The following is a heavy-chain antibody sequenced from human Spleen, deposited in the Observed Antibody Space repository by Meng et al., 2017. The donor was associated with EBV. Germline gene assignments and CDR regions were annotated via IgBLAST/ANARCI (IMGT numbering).Heavy chain of an antibody. Sequence: QLQLQGSGSGLVKPSQNLSLTCAVFGVSISSGGYSWSWIRQPPGKGLEWIGYMHHSGSTYNNPSLKSRVTISVDRSKNQFSLKLSSVTAADTAVYYCAGGPTAMVTYFDYWGQGTLVTVSS. V-gene: IGHV4-30-2*01. D-gene: IGHD5-18*01. J-gene: IGHJ4*02. CDR3: AGGPTAMVTYFDY. CDR2: MHHSGST. CDR1: GVSISSGGYS.